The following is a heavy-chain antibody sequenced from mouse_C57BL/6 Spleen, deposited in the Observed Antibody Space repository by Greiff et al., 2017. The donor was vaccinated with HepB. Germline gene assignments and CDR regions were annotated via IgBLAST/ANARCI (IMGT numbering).Heavy chain of an antibody. D-gene: IGHD1-1*01. V-gene: IGHV1-55*01. CDR2: IYPGSGST. CDR1: GYTFTSYW. CDR3: ARSETTVVFDY. Sequence: QVHVKQPGAELVKPGASVKMSCKASGYTFTSYWITWVKQRPGQGLEWIGDIYPGSGSTNYNEKFKSKATLTVDTSSSTAYMQLSSLTSEDSAVYYCARSETTVVFDYWGQGTTLTVSS. J-gene: IGHJ2*01.